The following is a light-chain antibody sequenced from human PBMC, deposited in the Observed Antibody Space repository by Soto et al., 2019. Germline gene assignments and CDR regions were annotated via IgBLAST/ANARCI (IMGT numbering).Light chain of an antibody. Sequence: DIQMTQSPSTLSASVGDGVTITCRASQTIDNWLAWYQQKPGKAPHLLIYGASVLESGVPSRFSGSGFGTEFTLTINSLQPDDFAIYYCQQYSSFPRTFGQGTKVEV. J-gene: IGKJ1*01. CDR1: QTIDNW. CDR3: QQYSSFPRT. CDR2: GAS. V-gene: IGKV1-5*01.